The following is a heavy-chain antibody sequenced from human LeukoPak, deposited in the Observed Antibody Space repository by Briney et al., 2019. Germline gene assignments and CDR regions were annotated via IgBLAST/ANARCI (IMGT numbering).Heavy chain of an antibody. CDR2: ISGTGSTI. CDR1: GFTLSSYS. CDR3: ARGTGSSNWLVDY. Sequence: GGSLRLSCAASGFTLSSYSMNWVRQAPGKGLEWLSYISGTGSTIYYVDSVKGRFTISRDNAKNSLYLQMNSLTDEDTAVYYCARGTGSSNWLVDYWGQGTLVTVSS. J-gene: IGHJ4*02. V-gene: IGHV3-48*02. D-gene: IGHD6-13*01.